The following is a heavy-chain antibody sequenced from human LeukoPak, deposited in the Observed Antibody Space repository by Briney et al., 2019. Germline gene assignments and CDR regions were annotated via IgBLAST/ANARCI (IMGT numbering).Heavy chain of an antibody. V-gene: IGHV3-30*19. CDR2: ISHDGSNK. CDR3: TRSVVTTADFDY. CDR1: GFTFSSYG. J-gene: IGHJ4*02. Sequence: GGSLRLFCAASGFTFSSYGMHWVRQAPGKGLEWEAVISHDGSNKYYEDSVNGRFTISRDNSKSTLYLHLNIPRPEDTAVYYCTRSVVTTADFDYWGQGTLVTVSS. D-gene: IGHD2-21*02.